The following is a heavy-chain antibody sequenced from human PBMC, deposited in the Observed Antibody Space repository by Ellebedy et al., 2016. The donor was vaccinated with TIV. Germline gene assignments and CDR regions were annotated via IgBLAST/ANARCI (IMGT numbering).Heavy chain of an antibody. CDR1: GFTFSTYS. D-gene: IGHD6-19*01. V-gene: IGHV3-21*01. CDR2: ISSSGSYI. CDR3: ARGAPYSSGWYYFDF. Sequence: GESLKISCTASGFTFSTYSMNWVRQAPGKGLEWVSCISSSGSYIFYADSVEGRFTISRDNAKNSLYLQINSLRADDTAVYYCARGAPYSSGWYYFDFWGQGTLVTVSS. J-gene: IGHJ4*02.